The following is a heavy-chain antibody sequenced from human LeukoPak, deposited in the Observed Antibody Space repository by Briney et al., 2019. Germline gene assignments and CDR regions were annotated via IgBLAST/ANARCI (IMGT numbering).Heavy chain of an antibody. CDR2: IYYSGST. D-gene: IGHD3-22*01. CDR3: ARGDYYDSSGFPFI. CDR1: GGSISSYY. V-gene: IGHV4-59*01. J-gene: IGHJ3*02. Sequence: SETLSLTCTVSGGSISSYYWSWIRQPPGKGLEWIGYIYYSGSTNYNPSLKSRVTISVDTSKNQISLKLSSVTAADTAVYYCARGDYYDSSGFPFIWGQGTMVTVSS.